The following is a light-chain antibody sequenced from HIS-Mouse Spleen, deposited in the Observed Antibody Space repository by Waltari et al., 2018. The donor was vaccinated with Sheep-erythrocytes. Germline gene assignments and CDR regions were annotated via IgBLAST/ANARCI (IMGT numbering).Light chain of an antibody. CDR1: SSDVGGYNY. CDR2: DVS. CDR3: CSYAGSYNHV. J-gene: IGLJ1*01. Sequence: QSALTQPRSVSGSPGQSVTISCTGTSSDVGGYNYVSWYQQHPGKAPKLMIYDVSKRPPGVPDRFSGSKSGNTASLTISGLQAEDEADYYCCSYAGSYNHVFATGTKLTVL. V-gene: IGLV2-11*01.